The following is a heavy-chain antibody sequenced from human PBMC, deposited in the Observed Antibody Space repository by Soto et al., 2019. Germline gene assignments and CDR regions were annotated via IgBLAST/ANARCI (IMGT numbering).Heavy chain of an antibody. Sequence: GGSLRLSCAASGFPFSSYGMHWVRQAPGKGLEWVALISHVGNNEFYAESVKGRFTVSRDNSRNTLYLQMNSLRAEDTAVYYCAKVAQGDPLISDYGMDVWGQGTTVTVSS. D-gene: IGHD2-21*02. CDR1: GFPFSSYG. V-gene: IGHV3-30*18. J-gene: IGHJ6*02. CDR3: AKVAQGDPLISDYGMDV. CDR2: ISHVGNNE.